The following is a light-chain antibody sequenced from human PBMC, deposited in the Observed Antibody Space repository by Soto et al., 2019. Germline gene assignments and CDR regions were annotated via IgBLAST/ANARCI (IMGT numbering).Light chain of an antibody. Sequence: DIEMTQSPSTLSASIGDGVTITCRASESISGWLAWYQQQPGKAPKLLIYDASNSESGVPSRFSGSGSGTEFTLAISSLQPDDFATYYCQQYNNYPRTFGQGTKVDIK. CDR2: DAS. CDR3: QQYNNYPRT. V-gene: IGKV1-5*01. J-gene: IGKJ1*01. CDR1: ESISGW.